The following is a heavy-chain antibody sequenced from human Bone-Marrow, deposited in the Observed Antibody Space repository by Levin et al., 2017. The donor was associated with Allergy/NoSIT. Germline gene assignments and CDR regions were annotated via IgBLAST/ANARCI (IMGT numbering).Heavy chain of an antibody. CDR2: IIPIYNTA. CDR1: GGTFQRYA. V-gene: IGHV1-69*13. CDR3: ARDRGDYYYGMDV. D-gene: IGHD4-17*01. Sequence: SVKVSCKVSGGTFQRYAISWLRQAPGQRLEWMGGIIPIYNTANYAQKFQGRVTITADESTSTAYMDLSSLGSEDTALYYCARDRGDYYYGMDVWGQGTSIIVSS. J-gene: IGHJ6*02.